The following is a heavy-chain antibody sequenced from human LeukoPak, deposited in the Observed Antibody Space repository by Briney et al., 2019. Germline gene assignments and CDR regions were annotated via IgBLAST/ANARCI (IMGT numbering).Heavy chain of an antibody. V-gene: IGHV1-46*01. J-gene: IGHJ4*02. CDR3: ATDYGSGYYYSFFSY. CDR1: GYTFTSYY. D-gene: IGHD3-10*01. Sequence: ASVKVSCKASGYTFTSYYMHWVRQAPGQGLEWMGIINPSGGSTSYAQKFQGRVTMTRDTSTSTAYMELSSLRSEDTAVYYCATDYGSGYYYSFFSYWGQGTLVTVSS. CDR2: INPSGGST.